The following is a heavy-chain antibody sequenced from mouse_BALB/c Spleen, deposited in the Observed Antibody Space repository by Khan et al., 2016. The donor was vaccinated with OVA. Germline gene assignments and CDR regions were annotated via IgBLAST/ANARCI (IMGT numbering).Heavy chain of an antibody. D-gene: IGHD2-1*01. Sequence: EVQLVESGGGFVKPGGSLKLSCAASGFTFSSYTMSWVRQPPEKRLEWVATISSGGSYTYYPDRVKGRFTISRDNAKNTLYLQMTSLKSEDTAMYYCTRGEGYYGNPYAMDYWGQGTSVTVSS. V-gene: IGHV5-6-4*01. CDR3: TRGEGYYGNPYAMDY. J-gene: IGHJ4*01. CDR2: ISSGGSYT. CDR1: GFTFSSYT.